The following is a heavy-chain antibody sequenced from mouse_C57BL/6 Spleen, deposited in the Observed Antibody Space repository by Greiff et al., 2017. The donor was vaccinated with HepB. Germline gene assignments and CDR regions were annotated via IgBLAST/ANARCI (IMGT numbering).Heavy chain of an antibody. Sequence: QVQLQQPGAELVKPGASVKLSCKASGYTFTSYWMHWVKQRPGQGLEWIGMIHPNSGSTNYNEKFKSKATLTVDKSSSTAYMQLSSLTSEDSAVYYCARKEGIIYYDYDWFAYWGQGTLVTVSA. D-gene: IGHD2-4*01. V-gene: IGHV1-64*01. J-gene: IGHJ3*01. CDR3: ARKEGIIYYDYDWFAY. CDR1: GYTFTSYW. CDR2: IHPNSGST.